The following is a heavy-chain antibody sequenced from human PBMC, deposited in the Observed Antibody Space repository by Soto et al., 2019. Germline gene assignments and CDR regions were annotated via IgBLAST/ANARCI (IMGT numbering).Heavy chain of an antibody. CDR1: GGSVNGYY. V-gene: IGHV4-34*01. CDR3: ATRIRVLGLLSPPFVP. Sequence: SETLSLTCAVYGGSVNGYYWNWIRQPPGKGLEWIGEINHTGGTHYNPSLQSRVTMSVDTSKNQFSLRLSSVTAADTAIYDCATRIRVLGLLSPPFVPWGQGTQVTVSS. CDR2: INHTGGT. J-gene: IGHJ5*02. D-gene: IGHD2-21*01.